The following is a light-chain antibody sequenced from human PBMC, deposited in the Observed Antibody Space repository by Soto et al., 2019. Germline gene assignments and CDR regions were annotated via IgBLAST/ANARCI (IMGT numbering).Light chain of an antibody. CDR1: QSISSW. V-gene: IGKV1-5*03. J-gene: IGKJ1*01. CDR2: KAS. Sequence: DIQMTQSPSTLSASVGDRVTITCRASQSISSWLAWYQQKPGKAPKLLIYKASSLESGVPSRFSGSGSGTEFTLTFSSLQPDDFATYYCQQYNSYPWTLGQGTKVEIK. CDR3: QQYNSYPWT.